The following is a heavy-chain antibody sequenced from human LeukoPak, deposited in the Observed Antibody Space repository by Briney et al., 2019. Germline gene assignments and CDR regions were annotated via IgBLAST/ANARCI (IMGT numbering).Heavy chain of an antibody. J-gene: IGHJ4*02. D-gene: IGHD3-3*01. V-gene: IGHV4-59*01. CDR3: ARGVGHDFWSGYSMYYFDY. Sequence: PSETLSLTCTVSGGSISSYYWSWIRQPPGKGLEWIGYIYYSGSTNYNPSLKSRVTISVDTSKDQFSLKLSSVTAADTAVYYCARGVGHDFWSGYSMYYFDYWGQGTLVTVSS. CDR1: GGSISSYY. CDR2: IYYSGST.